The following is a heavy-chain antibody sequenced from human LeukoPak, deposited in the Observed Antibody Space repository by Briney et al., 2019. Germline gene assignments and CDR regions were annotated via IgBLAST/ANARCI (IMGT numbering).Heavy chain of an antibody. Sequence: SETLSLTCTVSGGSISTYYWSWIRQTPGKGLEWIGFIYYSGNPNYNPSLKSRVTMSVDTSKSQFSLKLTSVTAADTALYYCAKGENRLDYWGQGTLVTVSS. CDR1: GGSISTYY. J-gene: IGHJ4*02. D-gene: IGHD1-14*01. CDR3: AKGENRLDY. CDR2: IYYSGNP. V-gene: IGHV4-59*01.